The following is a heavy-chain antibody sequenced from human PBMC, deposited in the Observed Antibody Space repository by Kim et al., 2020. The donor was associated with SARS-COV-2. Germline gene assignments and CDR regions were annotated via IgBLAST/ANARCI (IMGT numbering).Heavy chain of an antibody. D-gene: IGHD6-13*01. V-gene: IGHV4-39*01. CDR1: GGSISSSSYY. CDR3: ARFPIAFFDY. Sequence: SETLSLTCTVSGGSISSSSYYWGWIRQPPGKGLEWIGSIYYSGNTYYNPSLRSRVTISVDTSNNQFSLKLSSVTAADTAIYYCARFPIAFFDYWGQGTLV. CDR2: IYYSGNT. J-gene: IGHJ4*02.